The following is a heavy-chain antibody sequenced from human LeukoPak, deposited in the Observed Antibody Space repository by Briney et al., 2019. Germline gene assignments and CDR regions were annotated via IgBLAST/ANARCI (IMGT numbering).Heavy chain of an antibody. D-gene: IGHD3-10*01. CDR1: GFTFSSYG. Sequence: PGGSLRLSCAASGFTFSSYGMHWVRQAPGKGLEWVAVISYDGSNKYYADSVKGRFTISRDNSKNTLYLQTNSLRAEDTAVYYCAKDTMYYYGSGSYFLDYWGQGTLVTVSS. V-gene: IGHV3-30*18. J-gene: IGHJ4*02. CDR2: ISYDGSNK. CDR3: AKDTMYYYGSGSYFLDY.